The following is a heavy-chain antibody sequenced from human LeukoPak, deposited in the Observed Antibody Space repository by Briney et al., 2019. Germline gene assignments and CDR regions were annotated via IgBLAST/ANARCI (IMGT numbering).Heavy chain of an antibody. CDR3: TRLWGDCGGDCYSHDF. CDR1: GFTFSSYA. J-gene: IGHJ4*02. CDR2: ISGRGSIT. D-gene: IGHD2-21*02. V-gene: IGHV3-23*01. Sequence: SGGSLRLSCAASGFTFSSYAVSWVRLAPGKGLEWVSVISGRGSITFYADSVKGRFTISRDNSKNTLYLQMNSLRTEDTAVYYCTRLWGDCGGDCYSHDFWGQGTLVTVSS.